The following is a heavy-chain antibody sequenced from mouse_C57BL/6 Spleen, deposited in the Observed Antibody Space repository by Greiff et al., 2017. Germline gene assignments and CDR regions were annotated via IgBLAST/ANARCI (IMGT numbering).Heavy chain of an antibody. Sequence: EAGGGLVQPKGSLKLSCAASGFSFNTYAMNWVRQAPGKGLEWVARIRSKSNNYATYYADSVKDRFTISRDDSESMLYLQMNNLKTEDTAMYYCVLYDYDVAYWGQGTLVTVSA. CDR2: IRSKSNNYAT. D-gene: IGHD2-4*01. CDR3: VLYDYDVAY. V-gene: IGHV10-1*01. CDR1: GFSFNTYA. J-gene: IGHJ3*01.